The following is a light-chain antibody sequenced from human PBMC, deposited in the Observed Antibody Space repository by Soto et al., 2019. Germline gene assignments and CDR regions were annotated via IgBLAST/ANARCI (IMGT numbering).Light chain of an antibody. CDR3: QQYNKWPPYT. J-gene: IGKJ2*01. CDR1: QSVSSN. Sequence: EIVMTQSPATLSVSPGERVTLSCRASQSVSSNLAWYQQKPGQAPRLLIYGASTRATGIPARFSGSGSGTEFTLTISGLQSEDFAIYYCQQYNKWPPYTFGQGTKLEIK. CDR2: GAS. V-gene: IGKV3-15*01.